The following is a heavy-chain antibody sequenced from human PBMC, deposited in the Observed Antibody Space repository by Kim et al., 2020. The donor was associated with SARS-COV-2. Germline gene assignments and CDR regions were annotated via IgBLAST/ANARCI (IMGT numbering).Heavy chain of an antibody. Sequence: SETLSLTCAVYGGSLSGFHWSWIRQPPGKGLEWIGEVNHSGSTNYNPSLKSRVTVSVDTSKNQISLKLNSVTAADTAVYYCVGYTANWYVGTEYFQHWGQGTRVTVSS. CDR1: GGSLSGFH. J-gene: IGHJ1*01. CDR3: VGYTANWYVGTEYFQH. CDR2: VNHSGST. D-gene: IGHD1-1*01. V-gene: IGHV4-34*01.